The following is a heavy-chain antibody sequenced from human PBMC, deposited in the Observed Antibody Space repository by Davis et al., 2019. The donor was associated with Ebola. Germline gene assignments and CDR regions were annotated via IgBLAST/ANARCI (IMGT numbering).Heavy chain of an antibody. CDR2: ISGSGGST. J-gene: IGHJ4*02. CDR1: GFTFSTYS. D-gene: IGHD2-15*01. CDR3: AKLRVVVGANYFDY. V-gene: IGHV3-23*01. Sequence: GGSLRLSCAASGFTFSTYSMSWVRQAPGKGLEWVSAISGSGGSTYYADSLKGRFTISRDNSKNTLYLQLNSLRAEDTAVYYCAKLRVVVGANYFDYWGQGTLVTVSS.